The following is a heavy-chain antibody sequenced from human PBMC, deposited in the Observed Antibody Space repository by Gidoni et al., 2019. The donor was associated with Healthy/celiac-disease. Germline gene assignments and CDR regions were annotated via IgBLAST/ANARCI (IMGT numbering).Heavy chain of an antibody. Sequence: QVQLQQGGAGLLKPSETLSLTCAVYGGSFSGYYWSWIRQPPGKGLEWIGEINHSGSTNYNPSLKSRVTISVDTSKTQFSLKLSSVTAADTAVYYCARLARRLDLRITMVRGADNWFDPWGQGTLVTVSS. CDR1: GGSFSGYY. J-gene: IGHJ5*02. CDR2: INHSGST. V-gene: IGHV4-34*01. CDR3: ARLARRLDLRITMVRGADNWFDP. D-gene: IGHD3-10*01.